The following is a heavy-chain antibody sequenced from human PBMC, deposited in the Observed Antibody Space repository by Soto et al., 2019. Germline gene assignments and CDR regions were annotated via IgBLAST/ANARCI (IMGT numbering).Heavy chain of an antibody. CDR3: ASLVAYSGSYFDF. V-gene: IGHV3-30-3*01. CDR2: ISYDGTNK. D-gene: IGHD1-26*01. Sequence: GGSLRLCCTASGFTFSSFDMHWVRQAPGRGLEWVAVISYDGTNKYYADSVKGRFTISRDNSKNTLYLQMNSLRPGDTAVYYCASLVAYSGSYFDFWAREPWSPSPQ. CDR1: GFTFSSFD. J-gene: IGHJ4*02.